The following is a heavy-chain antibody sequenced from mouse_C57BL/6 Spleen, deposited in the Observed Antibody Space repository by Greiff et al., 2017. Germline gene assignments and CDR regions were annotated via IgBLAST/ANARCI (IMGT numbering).Heavy chain of an antibody. D-gene: IGHD1-1*01. CDR2: IDPNSGGT. CDR3: AIRYYGSSYGFAY. J-gene: IGHJ3*01. V-gene: IGHV1-72*01. CDR1: GYTFTSYW. Sequence: VQLQQPGAELVKPGASVKLSCKASGYTFTSYWMPWVKQRPGRGLEWIGRIDPNSGGTKYNEKFKSKATLTVDKPSSTAYMQLSSLPSEDSAVYDFAIRYYGSSYGFAYWGKGTLVTVSA.